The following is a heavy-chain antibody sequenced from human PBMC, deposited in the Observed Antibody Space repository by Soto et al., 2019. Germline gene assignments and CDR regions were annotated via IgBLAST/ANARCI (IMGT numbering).Heavy chain of an antibody. V-gene: IGHV4-31*03. J-gene: IGHJ4*02. CDR1: GASINTHDYY. CDR3: ARAVYGSDYFDN. Sequence: QVQLQESGPGLVRPSQTLSLTCTVSGASINTHDYYWTWIRQHPVKGPEWIGYIFSSGTSFNNPSLRSRLSISIDTSTNHFSLDRNSVTAADTAVYYCARAVYGSDYFDNWGPGTLVTVSS. D-gene: IGHD3-10*01. CDR2: IFSSGTS.